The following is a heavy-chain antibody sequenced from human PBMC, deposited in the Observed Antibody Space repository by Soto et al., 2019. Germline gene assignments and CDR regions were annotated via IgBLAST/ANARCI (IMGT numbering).Heavy chain of an antibody. CDR2: ISYDGTNR. Sequence: QVHLVESGGGVVQPGRSLRLSCAASGLTFSNYAMHWVRQAPGMGLEWVAFISYDGTNRCYPDSVKGRFTISRDNSKNTLYLQMNSLKTEDTAVYYCARESSSTVTTGGGGSAKDYWGQGTLVTVSS. J-gene: IGHJ4*02. CDR3: ARESSSTVTTGGGGSAKDY. CDR1: GLTFSNYA. D-gene: IGHD4-17*01. V-gene: IGHV3-30-3*01.